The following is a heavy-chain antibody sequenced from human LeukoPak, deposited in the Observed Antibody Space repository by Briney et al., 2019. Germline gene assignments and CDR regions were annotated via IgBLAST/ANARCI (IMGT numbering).Heavy chain of an antibody. Sequence: PSETLSLTCAVYGGSFSGYYWSWIRQPPGKRLEWIGEINHSGSTNYNPSLKSRVTISVDTSKDQFSLKLSSVTAADTAVYYCARGPRLSRYCSSTSCRRFDYWGQGTLVTVSS. V-gene: IGHV4-34*01. J-gene: IGHJ4*02. CDR1: GGSFSGYY. CDR3: ARGPRLSRYCSSTSCRRFDY. CDR2: INHSGST. D-gene: IGHD2-2*01.